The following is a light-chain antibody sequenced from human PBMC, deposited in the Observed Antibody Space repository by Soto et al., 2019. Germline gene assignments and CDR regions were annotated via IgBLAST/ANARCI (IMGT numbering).Light chain of an antibody. CDR1: QSVSSN. J-gene: IGKJ1*01. Sequence: EIVMTQSPATLSVSPGERATLSCRASQSVSSNLAWYQRKPGQAPRLLIYGASTRATGIPARFSGSGSGTEFTLTISSLQSEDFAVSYCQQYNNWPQTFGQGTKV. CDR2: GAS. V-gene: IGKV3-15*01. CDR3: QQYNNWPQT.